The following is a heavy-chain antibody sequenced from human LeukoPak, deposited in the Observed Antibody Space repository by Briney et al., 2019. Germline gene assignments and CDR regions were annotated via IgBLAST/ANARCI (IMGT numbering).Heavy chain of an antibody. CDR3: AREYYHDGPRDP. CDR1: GGSINAYY. CDR2: IYTSGST. J-gene: IGHJ5*02. Sequence: SETLSLTCTVSGGSINAYYWSWIRQPAGKGLEWIGRIYTSGSTNYNPSLKSRVTISVDTSKNQFSLKLSSVTAADTAVYYCAREYYHDGPRDPWGQGTLVTVSS. D-gene: IGHD3-10*01. V-gene: IGHV4-4*07.